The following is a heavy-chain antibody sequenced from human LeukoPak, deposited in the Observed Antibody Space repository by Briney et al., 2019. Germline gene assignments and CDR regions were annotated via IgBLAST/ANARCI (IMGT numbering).Heavy chain of an antibody. J-gene: IGHJ6*03. CDR2: ISHSSSYI. CDR3: ARVLRYCSGGNCYSGGLGYMDV. Sequence: GGSLRLSCAASGFTFTSYGMTWVRQAPGEGLEWVSSISHSSSYIYYADSVKGRFTISRDNAKNSLFLQMNTLRAEDTAVYYCARVLRYCSGGNCYSGGLGYMDVWGKGTTVTISS. CDR1: GFTFTSYG. D-gene: IGHD2-15*01. V-gene: IGHV3-21*04.